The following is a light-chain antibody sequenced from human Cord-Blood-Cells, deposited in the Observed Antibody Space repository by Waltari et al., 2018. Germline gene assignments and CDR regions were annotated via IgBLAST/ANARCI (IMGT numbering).Light chain of an antibody. J-gene: IGKJ2*01. CDR3: QQYNNWPPAGYT. CDR2: GAS. CDR1: QSVSSN. Sequence: EIVMTQSPATLSVSPGERATLSCRASQSVSSNLAWYQQKPGQAPRLLIYGASTRATGIPARFSGSGSGTEFTLTISGLQSEDFAVYYCQQYNNWPPAGYTFGQGTKLEIK. V-gene: IGKV3-15*01.